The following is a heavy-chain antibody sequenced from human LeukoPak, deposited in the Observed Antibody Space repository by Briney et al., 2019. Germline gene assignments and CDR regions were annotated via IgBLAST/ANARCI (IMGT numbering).Heavy chain of an antibody. CDR3: ARDRGYYYDSSGYYPWGYFDY. CDR1: GFTFSSYS. Sequence: GGSLRLSCAASGFTFSSYSMNWVRQAPGKGLEWVSSISSSSSYIYYADSVKGRFTISRDNAKNSLYLQMNSLRAEDTAVYYCARDRGYYYDSSGYYPWGYFDYWGQGTLVTVSS. J-gene: IGHJ4*02. D-gene: IGHD3-22*01. V-gene: IGHV3-21*01. CDR2: ISSSSSYI.